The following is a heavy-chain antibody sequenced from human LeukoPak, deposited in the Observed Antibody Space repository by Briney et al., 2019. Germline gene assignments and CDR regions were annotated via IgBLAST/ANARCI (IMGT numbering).Heavy chain of an antibody. CDR3: TREGSSIAARGFDP. V-gene: IGHV4-39*01. CDR2: IYYSGST. D-gene: IGHD6-6*01. J-gene: IGHJ5*02. Sequence: PSETLSLTCTVSGGSISSSSYYWGWIRQPPGKGLEWIGSIYYSGSTYYNPSLKSRVTISVDTSKNQFSLKLSSVTAADTAVYYCTREGSSIAARGFDPWGQGTLVTVSS. CDR1: GGSISSSSYY.